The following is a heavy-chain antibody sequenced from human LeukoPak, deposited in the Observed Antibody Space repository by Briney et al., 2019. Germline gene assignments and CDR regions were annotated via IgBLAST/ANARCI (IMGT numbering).Heavy chain of an antibody. V-gene: IGHV3-7*01. CDR1: GFTFSSYW. CDR2: IKQDGSEK. J-gene: IGHJ4*02. CDR3: ARGVYSSSWAIDY. D-gene: IGHD6-13*01. Sequence: GGSLRLSCAASGFTFSSYWMSWVRQAPGKGLEWVANIKQDGSEKYYVDSVKGRFTISRDNAKNSLYLQMNSLRAEDTAVYYCARGVYSSSWAIDYWGQGTLVTVSS.